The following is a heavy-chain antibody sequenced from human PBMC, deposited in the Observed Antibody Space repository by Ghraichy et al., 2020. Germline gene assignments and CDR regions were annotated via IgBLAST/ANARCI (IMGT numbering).Heavy chain of an antibody. CDR2: IRYDGSIE. CDR3: MKESSQVDF. V-gene: IGHV3-30*02. CDR1: GFIFSDFG. Sequence: GESLNISCAASGFIFSDFGMHWARQAPGKGLEWVAFIRYDGSIEFYVDSVKGRFTISRDNSKNTLFLQMSSLRTEDTAVYYCMKESSQVDFWGQGTLVTVSS. J-gene: IGHJ4*02.